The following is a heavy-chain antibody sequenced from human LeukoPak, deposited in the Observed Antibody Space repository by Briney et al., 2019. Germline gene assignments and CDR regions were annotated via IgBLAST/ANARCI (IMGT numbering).Heavy chain of an antibody. CDR2: INHSGSA. J-gene: IGHJ3*02. D-gene: IGHD3-10*01. CDR3: ARGWYYYGSGSPLHI. V-gene: IGHV4-34*01. Sequence: PSVTLSLTCAVYGGSFSGYYWSWIRQPPGKGLEWIGEINHSGSANYNPSLKSRVTISVDTSKNQFSLKLSSVTAADTAVYYCARGWYYYGSGSPLHIWGQGTMVTVSS. CDR1: GGSFSGYY.